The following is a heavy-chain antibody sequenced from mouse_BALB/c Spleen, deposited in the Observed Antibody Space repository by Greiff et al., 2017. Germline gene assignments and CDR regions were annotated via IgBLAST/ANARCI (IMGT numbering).Heavy chain of an antibody. V-gene: IGHV1S81*02. CDR3: ARHYGYYFDY. CDR1: GYTFTSYW. D-gene: IGHD1-2*01. CDR2: INPSNGRT. J-gene: IGHJ2*01. Sequence: QVHVKQPGAELVKPGASVKLSCKASGYTFTSYWMHWVKQRPGQGLEWIGEINPSNGRTNYNEKFKSKATLTVDKSSSTAYMQLSSLTSEDSAVYYCARHYGYYFDYWGQGTTLTVSS.